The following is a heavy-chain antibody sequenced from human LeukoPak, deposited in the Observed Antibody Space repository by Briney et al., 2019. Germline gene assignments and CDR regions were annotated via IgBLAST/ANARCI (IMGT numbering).Heavy chain of an antibody. CDR3: ARGGYYGSGNDFRFDP. CDR1: GGSISSSSYY. Sequence: PSETLSLTCTVSGGSISSSSYYWGWIRQPPGKGLEWIGSIYYSGSTYYSPSLKSRLTISIDTSKNQFSLKLSSVTAADTAVYYCARGGYYGSGNDFRFDPWGQGTLVTVSS. D-gene: IGHD3-10*01. CDR2: IYYSGST. J-gene: IGHJ5*02. V-gene: IGHV4-39*07.